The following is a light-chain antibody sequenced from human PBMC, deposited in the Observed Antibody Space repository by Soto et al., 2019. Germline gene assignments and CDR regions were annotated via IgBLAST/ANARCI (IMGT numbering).Light chain of an antibody. Sequence: DIHMTQSPSTLSASVGDRVTISCRASHSINTYVKWYLQNPGKAPDLLIYGASTLLSGVPSRFSGGGSGTDFTLTITGLHLEDFGTYYCQQNHSVPITFGQGTRLEIK. J-gene: IGKJ5*01. V-gene: IGKV1-39*01. CDR1: HSINTY. CDR2: GAS. CDR3: QQNHSVPIT.